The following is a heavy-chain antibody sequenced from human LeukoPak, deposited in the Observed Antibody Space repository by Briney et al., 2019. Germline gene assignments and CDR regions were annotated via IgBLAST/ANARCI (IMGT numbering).Heavy chain of an antibody. CDR2: IWYDGSNE. J-gene: IGHJ4*02. Sequence: GGSLRLSCAASGFTFSSYGMHWVRQAPGKGLEWVTFIWYDGSNEYYADSVQGRFTISRDNSKNTLYLQMNSLRAEDTAAYYCARYAGSISAFDYWGQGTLVTVSS. CDR1: GFTFSSYG. D-gene: IGHD4-23*01. CDR3: ARYAGSISAFDY. V-gene: IGHV3-33*01.